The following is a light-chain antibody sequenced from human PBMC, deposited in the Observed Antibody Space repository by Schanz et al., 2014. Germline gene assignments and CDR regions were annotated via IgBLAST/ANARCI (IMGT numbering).Light chain of an antibody. CDR3: QSYDSSLSAWV. CDR1: SSDVGAYNL. J-gene: IGLJ3*02. Sequence: QSALTQPASVSGSPGQSITISCTGTSSDVGAYNLVSWFQQHPGKVPKLVIYDVSNRPSGISNRFSGSKSVNTASLTISGLQAEDEADYYCQSYDSSLSAWVFGGGTKLTVL. CDR2: DVS. V-gene: IGLV2-14*03.